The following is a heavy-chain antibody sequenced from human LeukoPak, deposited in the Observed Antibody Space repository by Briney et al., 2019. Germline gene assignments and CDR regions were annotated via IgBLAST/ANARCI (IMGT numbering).Heavy chain of an antibody. CDR3: AKDLRPYGDYVPRYYYYGMDV. J-gene: IGHJ6*02. Sequence: GSLRLSCAASGFTFSSYAMSWVRQAPGKGLEWVSAISGSGGSTYYADSVKGRFTISRDNSKNTLYLQMNSLRAEDTAVYYCAKDLRPYGDYVPRYYYYGMDVWGQGTTVTVSS. CDR2: ISGSGGST. D-gene: IGHD4-17*01. V-gene: IGHV3-23*01. CDR1: GFTFSSYA.